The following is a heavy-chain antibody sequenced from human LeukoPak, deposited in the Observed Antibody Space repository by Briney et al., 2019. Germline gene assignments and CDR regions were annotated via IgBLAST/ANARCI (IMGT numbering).Heavy chain of an antibody. CDR3: ARDFGSTTWSGFDS. Sequence: GGSLRLSCAASGFTFSSYAMSWVRQAPGKGLEWVANIKEDGSEKYYVDSVKGRFTISRDNAKNSLYLQMNSLRAEDTAVYYCARDFGSTTWSGFDSWGQGTLVTVSS. CDR1: GFTFSSYA. V-gene: IGHV3-7*01. CDR2: IKEDGSEK. D-gene: IGHD3-3*01. J-gene: IGHJ4*02.